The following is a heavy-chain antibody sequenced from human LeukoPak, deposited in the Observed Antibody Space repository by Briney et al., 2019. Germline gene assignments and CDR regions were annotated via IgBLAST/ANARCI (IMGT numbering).Heavy chain of an antibody. CDR2: INPSGGST. V-gene: IGHV1-46*01. CDR1: GYTFTSYD. Sequence: ASVKVSCKASGYTFTSYDINWVRQAPGQGLEWMGIINPSGGSTSYAQKFQGRVTMTRDTSTSTVYMELSSLRSEDTAVYYCARSGAGDGYNFEGAPFDYWGQGTLVTVSS. CDR3: ARSGAGDGYNFEGAPFDY. D-gene: IGHD5-24*01. J-gene: IGHJ4*02.